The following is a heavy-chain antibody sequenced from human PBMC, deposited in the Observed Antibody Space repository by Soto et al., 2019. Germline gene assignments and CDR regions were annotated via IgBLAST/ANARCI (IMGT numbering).Heavy chain of an antibody. V-gene: IGHV3-13*01. J-gene: IGHJ6*02. Sequence: EVQLVESGGGLVQPGGSLRLACAASGFTFSSYDMHWVRQATGKGLEWVSAIGTAGDTYYPGSVKGRFTISRENAKKSLYIKMNNLKGGDTAVYYCARGVTYYDFWSGSHRSYGMDVWGQGTTVTVSS. CDR3: ARGVTYYDFWSGSHRSYGMDV. D-gene: IGHD3-3*01. CDR1: GFTFSSYD. CDR2: IGTAGDT.